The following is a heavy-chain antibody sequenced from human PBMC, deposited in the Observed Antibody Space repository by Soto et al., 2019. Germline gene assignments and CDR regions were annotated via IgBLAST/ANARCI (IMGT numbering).Heavy chain of an antibody. CDR2: ISGSGGST. Sequence: GGSLRLSCAASGFTFSSYAMSWVRQAPGKGLEWVSAISGSGGSTYYADSVKGRFTISRDNSKNTLYLQMNSLRAEDTAVYYCAKGIWFGGLPPYYYYYGMDVWGQGTTVTSP. D-gene: IGHD3-10*01. CDR3: AKGIWFGGLPPYYYYYGMDV. J-gene: IGHJ6*02. V-gene: IGHV3-23*01. CDR1: GFTFSSYA.